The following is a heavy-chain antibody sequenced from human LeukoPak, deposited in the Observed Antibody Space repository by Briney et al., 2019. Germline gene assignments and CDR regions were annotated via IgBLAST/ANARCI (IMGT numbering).Heavy chain of an antibody. CDR3: ARGEHGYSHGNDY. CDR2: ISSTSSTI. J-gene: IGHJ4*02. D-gene: IGHD5-18*01. V-gene: IGHV3-48*01. Sequence: GGSLRLSCAASGFSFSTYSMNWVRQAPGKGLEWVSYISSTSSTIYYADSVKGRFTISRDNAKNSLYLQMNSLRAEDTAGYYCARGEHGYSHGNDYWGQGTLVTVSS. CDR1: GFSFSTYS.